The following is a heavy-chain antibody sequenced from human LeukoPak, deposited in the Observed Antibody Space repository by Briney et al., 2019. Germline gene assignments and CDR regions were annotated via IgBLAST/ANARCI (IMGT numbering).Heavy chain of an antibody. CDR2: SNHSGST. CDR1: GGSISSSSYY. CDR3: ARGPFRRYYDSSGYTT. D-gene: IGHD3-22*01. Sequence: SETLSLTCTVSGGSISSSSYYWSWIRQPPGKGLEWIGESNHSGSTNYNPSIKSRVTISEDTAKNQFSMKLSSVTAADTAVYYCARGPFRRYYDSSGYTTWGQGTLVTVSS. V-gene: IGHV4-39*07. J-gene: IGHJ5*02.